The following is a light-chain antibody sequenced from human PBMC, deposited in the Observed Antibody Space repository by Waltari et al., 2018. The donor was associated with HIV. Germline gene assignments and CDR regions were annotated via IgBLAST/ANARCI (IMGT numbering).Light chain of an antibody. CDR1: TANVGTIYL. J-gene: IGLJ1*01. Sequence: QSVLTQPPSVSGAPGQRVTISCSGSTANVGTIYLPPWSQQLPGLAPKLLISGDSNRPSGVPDRFSASKSGTSGSLTITGLQPEDEADYYCQTFDITLGGFYVFGTGTKVTVL. CDR3: QTFDITLGGFYV. V-gene: IGLV1-40*01. CDR2: GDS.